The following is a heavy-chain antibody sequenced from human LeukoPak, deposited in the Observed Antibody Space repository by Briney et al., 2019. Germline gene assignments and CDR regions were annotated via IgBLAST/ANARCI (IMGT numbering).Heavy chain of an antibody. V-gene: IGHV3-33*06. J-gene: IGHJ4*02. Sequence: GGSLRLSCAASGFTFSSYGMHWVRQAPGKGLEWVAVIWYDGSNKYYADSVKGRFTISRDNSKNTLYLQMNSLRAEDTAVYYCAKDDSSGYYYVGNFDYWGQVTLVTVSS. CDR1: GFTFSSYG. D-gene: IGHD3-22*01. CDR2: IWYDGSNK. CDR3: AKDDSSGYYYVGNFDY.